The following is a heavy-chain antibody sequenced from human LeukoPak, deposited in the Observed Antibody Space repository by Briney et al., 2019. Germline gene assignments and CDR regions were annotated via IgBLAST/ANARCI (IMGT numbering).Heavy chain of an antibody. CDR1: GGTFSSYA. CDR2: IIPIFGIV. D-gene: IGHD6-13*01. V-gene: IGHV1-69*04. CDR3: ARVVYSTGMDV. J-gene: IGHJ6*02. Sequence: SVKVSCKASGGTFSSYAISWVRQAPGQGLEWMGRIIPIFGIVNYAQKFQGRVTITADKSTSTAYMELSSLRSEDTAVYYCARVVYSTGMDVWGQGTTVTVSS.